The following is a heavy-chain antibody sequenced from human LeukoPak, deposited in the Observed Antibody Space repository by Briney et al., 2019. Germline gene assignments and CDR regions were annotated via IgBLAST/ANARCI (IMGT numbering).Heavy chain of an antibody. CDR2: IYYSGST. CDR3: ARERGYSYGYDPYFDY. Sequence: SETLSLTCTVSGGSISSYYWSWIRQPPGKGLEWIGYIYYSGSTNYNPSLKSRVTISVDTSKNQFSLKLSSVTAADTAVYYCARERGYSYGYDPYFDYWGQGALVTVSS. V-gene: IGHV4-59*01. D-gene: IGHD5-18*01. J-gene: IGHJ4*02. CDR1: GGSISSYY.